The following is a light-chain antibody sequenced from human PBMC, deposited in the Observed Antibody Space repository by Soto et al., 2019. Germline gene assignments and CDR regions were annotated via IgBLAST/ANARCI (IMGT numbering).Light chain of an antibody. J-gene: IGLJ1*01. Sequence: QSALTQPASVSGSPGQSITISCTGTSSDVGSYNIVSWYQQHPGKAPKLMIYEGSKRPSGVSNRFSGSKSGNTASLTISGLQAEDEADYYCCSYAGSHYVFGTGTKVTVL. CDR2: EGS. V-gene: IGLV2-23*01. CDR1: SSDVGSYNI. CDR3: CSYAGSHYV.